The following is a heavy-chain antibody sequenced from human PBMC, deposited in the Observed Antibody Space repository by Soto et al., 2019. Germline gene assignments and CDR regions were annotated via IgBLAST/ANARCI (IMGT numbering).Heavy chain of an antibody. CDR2: IDPSDSYT. V-gene: IGHV5-10-1*01. Sequence: PGESLKISCKGSGYSFTGYWISWVRQMPGKGLEWMGRIDPSDSYTNYSPSFQGHVTISADKSISTAYLQWSSLKASDTAMYYCARLALANRRRCYLLAVSGRGTSDL. CDR3: ARLALANRRRCYLLAVSGRGTSDL. CDR1: GYSFTGYW. D-gene: IGHD2-2*01. J-gene: IGHJ2*01.